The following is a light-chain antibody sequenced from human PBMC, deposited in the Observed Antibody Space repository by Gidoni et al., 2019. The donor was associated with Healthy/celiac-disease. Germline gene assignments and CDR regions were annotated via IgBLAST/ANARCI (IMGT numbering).Light chain of an antibody. J-gene: IGKJ4*01. CDR3: QQLNSYLPLT. CDR1: QGISSY. CDR2: AAS. Sequence: DLQSTQSPSFLSASVGDRVTITCRASQGISSYLAWYQQKPGKAPKLLIYAASTLQSGVPSRFSGSGSGTEFTLTISSLQPEDFATYYCQQLNSYLPLTFXGXTKVEIK. V-gene: IGKV1-9*01.